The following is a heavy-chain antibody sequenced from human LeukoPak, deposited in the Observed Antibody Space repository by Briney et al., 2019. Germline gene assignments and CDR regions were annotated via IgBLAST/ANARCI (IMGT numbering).Heavy chain of an antibody. CDR2: INPNSGGT. Sequence: ASVKVSCKASGYTFTVYYMHWVRQAPGQGLEWMGWINPNSGGTNYAQKFQGRVTMTRDTSISTAYMELSRLGSDDTAVYYCARVRDNWGRGNYYFDYWGQGTLVTVSS. J-gene: IGHJ4*02. CDR3: ARVRDNWGRGNYYFDY. V-gene: IGHV1-2*02. D-gene: IGHD7-27*01. CDR1: GYTFTVYY.